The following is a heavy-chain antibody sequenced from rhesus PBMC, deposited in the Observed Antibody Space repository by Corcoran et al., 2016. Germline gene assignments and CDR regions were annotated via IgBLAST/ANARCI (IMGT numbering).Heavy chain of an antibody. J-gene: IGHJ4*01. CDR2: IHGSGGRN. CDR3: ARGSYGSSYFDQ. V-gene: IGHV4S14*01. Sequence: QVQLQESGPGLVKPSENLSLPCAVSGYSLSRGYYWGWIRQPPGKGLEWIGSIHGSGGRNYLNPSLKSQVHLSVNTSKHQFSLKLSAVTAADTAVYYCARGSYGSSYFDQWGQGVLVTGSS. CDR1: GYSLSRGYY. D-gene: IGHD4-29*01.